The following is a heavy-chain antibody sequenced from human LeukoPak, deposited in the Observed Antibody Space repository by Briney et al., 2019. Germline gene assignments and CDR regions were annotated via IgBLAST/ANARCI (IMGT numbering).Heavy chain of an antibody. D-gene: IGHD5-18*01. CDR2: IKSKTDGGTT. J-gene: IGHJ4*02. CDR1: GFTFSNAW. CDR3: HADTAMVTNFDY. V-gene: IGHV3-15*01. Sequence: GGSLRLSCAASGFTFSNAWMSWVRQPPGKGLEWVGRIKSKTDGGTTDYAAPVKGRFTISRDDSKNTLYLKMNSLKTEDTAVYYCHADTAMVTNFDYWGQGTLVTVSS.